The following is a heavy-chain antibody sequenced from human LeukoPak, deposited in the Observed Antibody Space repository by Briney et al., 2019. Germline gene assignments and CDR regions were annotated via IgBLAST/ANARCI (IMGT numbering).Heavy chain of an antibody. CDR1: GGTFSSYA. V-gene: IGHV1-69*05. J-gene: IGHJ3*02. CDR3: ARSTRFGVVIIGDAFDI. D-gene: IGHD3-3*01. CDR2: IIPIFGTA. Sequence: SVKVSCKASGGTFSSYAISWVRQAPGQGLEWMGGIIPIFGTANYAQKFQGRVTITTDESTSTAYMELSSLRSEDTAVYYCARSTRFGVVIIGDAFDIWGQGTMVTVSS.